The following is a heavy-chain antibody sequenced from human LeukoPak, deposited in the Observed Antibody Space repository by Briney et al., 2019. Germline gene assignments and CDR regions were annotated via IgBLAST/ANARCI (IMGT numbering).Heavy chain of an antibody. CDR2: IYHSGST. D-gene: IGHD6-19*01. J-gene: IGHJ5*02. V-gene: IGHV4-30-2*01. CDR1: GGSISSGGYP. Sequence: PSETLSLTCAVSGGSISSGGYPWSWIRQPPGKGLEWIGYIYHSGSTYYNPSLKSRVTISVDRSKNQFSLKLSSVTAADTAVYYCARAAPPGIAVAGTGWFDPWGQGTLVTVSS. CDR3: ARAAPPGIAVAGTGWFDP.